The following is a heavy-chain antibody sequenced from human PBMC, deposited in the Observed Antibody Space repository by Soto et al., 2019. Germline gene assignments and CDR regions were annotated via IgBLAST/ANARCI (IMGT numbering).Heavy chain of an antibody. CDR2: TYYRSKWYN. V-gene: IGHV6-1*01. CDR1: GDSVSSNSAA. J-gene: IGHJ4*02. Sequence: KQSQTLSLTCAISGDSVSSNSAAWNWIRQSPSRGLEWLGRTYYRSKWYNDYAVSVKSRITINPDTSKNQFSLQLNSVTPEDTAVYYCARSFPRGYSSSWYLDYWGQGTLVTVSS. CDR3: ARSFPRGYSSSWYLDY. D-gene: IGHD6-13*01.